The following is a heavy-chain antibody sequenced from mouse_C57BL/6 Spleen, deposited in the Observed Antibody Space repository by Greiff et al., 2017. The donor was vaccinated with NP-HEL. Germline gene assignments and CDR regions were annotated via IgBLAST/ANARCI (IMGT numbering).Heavy chain of an antibody. D-gene: IGHD1-1*01. CDR1: GFTFSDYY. CDR3: ARGLTTVVPYFDY. Sequence: DVQLVESEGGLVQPGSSMKLSCTASGFTFSDYYMAWVRQVPEKGLEWVANINYDGSSTYYLDSLKSRFIISRDNAKNILYLQMSSLKSEDTATYYCARGLTTVVPYFDYWGQGTTLTVSS. CDR2: INYDGSST. V-gene: IGHV5-16*01. J-gene: IGHJ2*01.